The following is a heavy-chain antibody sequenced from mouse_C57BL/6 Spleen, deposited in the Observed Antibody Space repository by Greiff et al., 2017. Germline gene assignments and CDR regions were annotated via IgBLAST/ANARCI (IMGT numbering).Heavy chain of an antibody. Sequence: VKLQQPGAELVMPGASVKLSCKASGYTFTSYWMHWVKQRPGQGLEWIGEINPSDSYTNYNQKVKGNSTLTVDKSSSTAYMQLSSLTSEDSAVYYCARRGYYDAMDYWGQGTSVTVSS. V-gene: IGHV1-69*01. CDR3: ARRGYYDAMDY. CDR2: INPSDSYT. J-gene: IGHJ4*01. CDR1: GYTFTSYW.